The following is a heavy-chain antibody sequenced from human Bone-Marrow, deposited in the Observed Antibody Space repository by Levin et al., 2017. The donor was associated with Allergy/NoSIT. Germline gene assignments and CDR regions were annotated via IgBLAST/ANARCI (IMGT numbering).Heavy chain of an antibody. D-gene: IGHD2-2*01. J-gene: IGHJ3*02. CDR1: GGTFSSYA. Sequence: PGGSLRLSCKASGGTFSSYAISWVRQAPGQGLEWMGGIIPIFGTANYAQKFQGRVTITADESTSTAYMELSSLRSEDTAVYYCARLVSCPTSSTSCYLLGAFDIWGQGTMVTVSS. CDR2: IIPIFGTA. CDR3: ARLVSCPTSSTSCYLLGAFDI. V-gene: IGHV1-69*01.